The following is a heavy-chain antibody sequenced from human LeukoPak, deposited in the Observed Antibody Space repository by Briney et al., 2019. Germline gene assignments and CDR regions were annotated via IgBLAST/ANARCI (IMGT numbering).Heavy chain of an antibody. Sequence: GGSLRLSCAASGFTFSTYSMNWVRQAPGKGLEWLSMIYDADNTYYVDSVKGRFTVSRDNSKNTMYLQMNSLRAEDTAVYYCARDNVGSLDYWGQGTLVAVSS. CDR2: IYDADNT. D-gene: IGHD2-8*01. CDR3: ARDNVGSLDY. CDR1: GFTFSTYS. V-gene: IGHV3-66*01. J-gene: IGHJ4*02.